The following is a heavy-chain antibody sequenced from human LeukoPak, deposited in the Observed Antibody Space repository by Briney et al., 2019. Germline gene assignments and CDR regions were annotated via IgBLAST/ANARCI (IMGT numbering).Heavy chain of an antibody. CDR3: ARGRKASSSSGRVDY. J-gene: IGHJ4*02. D-gene: IGHD6-6*01. CDR1: GGSFSGYY. V-gene: IGHV4-34*01. CDR2: INHRGST. Sequence: SETLSLTCAVYGGSFSGYYWSWIRQPPGKGLEWIGEINHRGSTNYNPSLKSRVTISVDTSKNQFSLKLSSVTAADTAVYYCARGRKASSSSGRVDYWGQGTLVTVSS.